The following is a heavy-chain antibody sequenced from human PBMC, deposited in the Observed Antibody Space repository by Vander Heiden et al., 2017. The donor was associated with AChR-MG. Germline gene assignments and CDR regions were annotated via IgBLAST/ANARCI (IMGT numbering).Heavy chain of an antibody. CDR3: ARRRSSGLDY. D-gene: IGHD6-19*01. CDR2: IKQDGSEK. Sequence: DVQLVESGGGLVQPGGSLRLSCAASGFTVSSYWMSWVRQAPGKGQEWVANIKQDGSEKYYVDPVKGRFTSSRDNAKNSLYLQMNSLRDEDTAVYYCARRRSSGLDYWGQGTLVTVSS. J-gene: IGHJ4*02. CDR1: GFTVSSYW. V-gene: IGHV3-7*03.